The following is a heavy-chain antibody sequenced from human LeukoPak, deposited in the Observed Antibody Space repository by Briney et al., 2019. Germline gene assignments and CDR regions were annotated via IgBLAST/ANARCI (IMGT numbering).Heavy chain of an antibody. D-gene: IGHD6-13*01. V-gene: IGHV1-18*01. Sequence: VASVKVSCKASGYTFTSYGITWVRQAPGQGLEWMGWISVYSGNTNYAQKLQGRVTMTTDTSTSTAYMELRSLRSDDTAVYYCARDPRSGYSSSSAEFDYWGQGTLVTVSS. CDR2: ISVYSGNT. CDR1: GYTFTSYG. CDR3: ARDPRSGYSSSSAEFDY. J-gene: IGHJ4*02.